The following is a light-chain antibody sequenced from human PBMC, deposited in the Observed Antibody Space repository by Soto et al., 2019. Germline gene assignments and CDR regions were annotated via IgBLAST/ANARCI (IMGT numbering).Light chain of an antibody. CDR3: QQYNKWPPWT. Sequence: EIVMTQSPATLSVSPGERATLSCRASQSVSSSLAWYQQKPGQAPRLLIYGASTRATGIPARFSGSGSGTEFTLTISSLQSDDFAGYYCQQYNKWPPWTFGQGTKLEIK. V-gene: IGKV3-15*01. CDR1: QSVSSS. CDR2: GAS. J-gene: IGKJ2*01.